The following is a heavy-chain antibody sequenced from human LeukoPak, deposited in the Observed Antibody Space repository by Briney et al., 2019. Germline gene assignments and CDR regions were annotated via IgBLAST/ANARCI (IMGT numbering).Heavy chain of an antibody. CDR2: MNPKTTNT. CDR1: GYTFTDFD. Sequence: ASVKVSCKTSGYTFTDFDINWVRQAPGQGLEWMGWMNPKTTNTGYAQKFRGRVTMTGDTSTSTAYLEMKNLRSDDTAVYFCASGTLSLTWGQGTLVIVSS. V-gene: IGHV1-8*02. J-gene: IGHJ5*02. CDR3: ASGTLSLT.